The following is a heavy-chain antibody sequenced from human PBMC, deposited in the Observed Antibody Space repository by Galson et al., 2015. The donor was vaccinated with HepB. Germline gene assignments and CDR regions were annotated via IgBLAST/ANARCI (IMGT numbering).Heavy chain of an antibody. CDR3: ARASISITIFGVDTSGAFDI. CDR1: GYTFTSYG. V-gene: IGHV1-18*01. J-gene: IGHJ3*02. Sequence: QSGAEVKKPGASVKVSCKASGYTFTSYGISWVRQAPGQGLEWMGWISAYNGNTNYAQKLQGRVTMTTDTSTSTAYMELRSLRSDDTAVYYCARASISITIFGVDTSGAFDIWGQGTMVTVSS. CDR2: ISAYNGNT. D-gene: IGHD3-3*01.